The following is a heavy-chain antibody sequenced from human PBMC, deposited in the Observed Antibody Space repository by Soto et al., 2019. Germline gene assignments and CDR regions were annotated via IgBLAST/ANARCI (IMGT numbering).Heavy chain of an antibody. V-gene: IGHV3-48*01. CDR1: GFTFSSYS. D-gene: IGHD2-2*01. CDR3: ARARGSRPY. J-gene: IGHJ4*02. Sequence: EVQLVESGGGLVQPGGSLRLSCAASGFTFSSYSMNWVRQAPGKGLEWVSYISSSSSTIYYADSVKGRFTISRDNAKNSLYLQMNSRRAEDTVVYYCARARGSRPYWGQGTLVTVSS. CDR2: ISSSSSTI.